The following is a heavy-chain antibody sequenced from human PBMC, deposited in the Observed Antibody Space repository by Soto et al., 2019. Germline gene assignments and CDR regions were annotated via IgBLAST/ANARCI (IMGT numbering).Heavy chain of an antibody. Sequence: EVQLVESGGGLVKPGGSLRLSCAASGFTFSSYSMNWVRQAPGKGLEWVSSISSSSSYIYYADSVKGRFTISRDNAKNSLYLQMNSLRAEDTAVYYCARYKTYYYDNSGPTDAFDIWGQGTMVTVSS. CDR3: ARYKTYYYDNSGPTDAFDI. V-gene: IGHV3-21*01. CDR2: ISSSSSYI. D-gene: IGHD3-22*01. CDR1: GFTFSSYS. J-gene: IGHJ3*02.